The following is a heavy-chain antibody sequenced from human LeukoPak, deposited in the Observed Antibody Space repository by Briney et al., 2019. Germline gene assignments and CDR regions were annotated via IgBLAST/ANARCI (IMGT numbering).Heavy chain of an antibody. CDR1: GFIFSNYA. V-gene: IGHV3-23*01. D-gene: IGHD6-19*01. Sequence: GGSLRLSCKASGFIFSNYAMSWVRQAPGKGLEWVSAISGSGGSTYYADSVKGRFTISRDNSKNTLYLQMNGLRAEETAMYYCATPYTSGWSLYFDNWGQGTLVTVSS. CDR3: ATPYTSGWSLYFDN. CDR2: ISGSGGST. J-gene: IGHJ4*02.